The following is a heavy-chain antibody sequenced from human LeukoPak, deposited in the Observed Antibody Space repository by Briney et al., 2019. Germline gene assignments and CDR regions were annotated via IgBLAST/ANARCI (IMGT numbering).Heavy chain of an antibody. Sequence: GGSLRLSCAASGFTFSSYSMSWVRQAPGKGLGWVSSISSSSSYIYYADSVKGRFTISRDNAKNSLYLQMNSLRAEDTAVYYCARGMGATRRYFDYWGQGTLVTVSS. D-gene: IGHD1-26*01. CDR3: ARGMGATRRYFDY. V-gene: IGHV3-21*01. CDR1: GFTFSSYS. J-gene: IGHJ4*02. CDR2: ISSSSSYI.